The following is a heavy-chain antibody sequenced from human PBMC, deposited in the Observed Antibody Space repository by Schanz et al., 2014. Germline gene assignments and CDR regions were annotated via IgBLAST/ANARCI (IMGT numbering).Heavy chain of an antibody. Sequence: LVESGGGVVQPGRSLRLSCAASGFTFSSYGMHWVRQAPGKGLEWVAFIRYDGSNKYYADSVKGRFTISRDNSKNTLYLQMNSLRAEDTAVYYCAKDYSGSYYAYWGQGTLVTVSS. D-gene: IGHD1-26*01. CDR1: GFTFSSYG. V-gene: IGHV3-30*02. J-gene: IGHJ4*02. CDR3: AKDYSGSYYAY. CDR2: IRYDGSNK.